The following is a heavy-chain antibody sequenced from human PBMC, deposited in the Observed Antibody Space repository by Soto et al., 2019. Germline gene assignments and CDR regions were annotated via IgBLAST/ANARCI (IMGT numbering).Heavy chain of an antibody. D-gene: IGHD4-17*01. V-gene: IGHV2-70*11. J-gene: IGHJ6*02. CDR3: ARTAYGINYYYGMDV. Sequence: SGPTLVNPTQTLTLTCTFSGFSLSTSGMCVSWIRQPPGKALEWLARIDWDDDKYYSTSLKTRLTISKDTSKNQVVLTMTNMDPVDTATYYCARTAYGINYYYGMDVWGQGTTVTVSS. CDR1: GFSLSTSGMC. CDR2: IDWDDDK.